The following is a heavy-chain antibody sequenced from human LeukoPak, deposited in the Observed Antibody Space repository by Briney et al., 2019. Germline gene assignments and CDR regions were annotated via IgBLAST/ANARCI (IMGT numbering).Heavy chain of an antibody. CDR3: ARAYITTPHPISYPYAYFIVV. D-gene: IGHD1-14*01. CDR2: VYYSVTT. J-gene: IGHJ6*03. Sequence: SETLSLTCTISGGSISYFYWTWIRQSPGKGLEWIGNVYYSVTTNYNPSLKSRVTISVDTSKNQFSLKLNSVTAADTAVDYCARAYITTPHPISYPYAYFIVVGGRGTAVTVSS. CDR1: GGSISYFY. V-gene: IGHV4-59*01.